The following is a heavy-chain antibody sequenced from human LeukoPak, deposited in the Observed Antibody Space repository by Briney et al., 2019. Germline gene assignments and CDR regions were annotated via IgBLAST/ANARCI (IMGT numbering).Heavy chain of an antibody. D-gene: IGHD2-15*01. J-gene: IGHJ5*02. Sequence: GASVRVFCKASGYTFTSYYMHWVRQAPGQGLEWMGIINPSGGSTSYAQKFQGRVTMTRDTSTSTVYMELSSLRSEDTAVYYCARDVCSGGSCYSGSLNWFDPWGQGTLVTVSS. CDR2: INPSGGST. CDR1: GYTFTSYY. CDR3: ARDVCSGGSCYSGSLNWFDP. V-gene: IGHV1-46*01.